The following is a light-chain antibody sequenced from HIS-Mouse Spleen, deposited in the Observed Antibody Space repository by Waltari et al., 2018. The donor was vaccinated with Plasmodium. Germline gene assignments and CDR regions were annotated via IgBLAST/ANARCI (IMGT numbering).Light chain of an antibody. CDR1: QSISSY. V-gene: IGKV1-39*01. Sequence: DIQMTQSPSSLSASVGDRVTITCRASQSISSYLNWYQQKPGKAPKLLIYAASSLQSGVPSRFSGSGSGTDFTLTISSQQPEDFATYYCQQRHTFGQGTKLEIK. J-gene: IGKJ2*01. CDR3: QQRHT. CDR2: AAS.